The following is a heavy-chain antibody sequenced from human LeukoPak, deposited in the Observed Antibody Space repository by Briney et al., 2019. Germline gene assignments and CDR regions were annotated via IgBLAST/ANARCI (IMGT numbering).Heavy chain of an antibody. CDR1: VFTVSSTY. V-gene: IGHV3-53*05. Sequence: SGGSLRLSCAASVFTVSSTYMSWVRQVPGKGLEWVSVIHSGGSTFHADSVKGRFTISRDNSKNTLYLQMNSLRAEDTAVYYCSRVGGEVAFTRGYLDYWGQGNLVTVSS. D-gene: IGHD3-22*01. CDR3: SRVGGEVAFTRGYLDY. J-gene: IGHJ4*03. CDR2: IHSGGST.